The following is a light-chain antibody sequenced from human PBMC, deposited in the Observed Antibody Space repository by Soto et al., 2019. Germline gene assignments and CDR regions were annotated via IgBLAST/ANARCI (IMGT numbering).Light chain of an antibody. CDR2: GNS. Sequence: QSVLTQPPSVSGAPGQRVTISCTGSSSNIGAGYDVHWYQQLPGTAPKLLIYGNSNRPSGVPDRFSGSKSGTSASLAITGLQAEDEADYYCQSYASSLSVVFGGGTKVTV. V-gene: IGLV1-40*01. CDR3: QSYASSLSVV. J-gene: IGLJ2*01. CDR1: SSNIGAGYD.